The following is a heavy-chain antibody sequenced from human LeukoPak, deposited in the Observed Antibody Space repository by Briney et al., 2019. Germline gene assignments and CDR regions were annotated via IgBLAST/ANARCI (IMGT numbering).Heavy chain of an antibody. CDR1: GYTLTGYY. J-gene: IGHJ4*02. D-gene: IGHD2-15*01. CDR2: INPNSGGT. Sequence: GASVKVSCKASGYTLTGYYMHWVRQAPGQGLEWMGRINPNSGGTNYAQKFQGRVTMTRDTSISTAYMELSRLRSDDTAVYYCAVTDCSGGSCYSGLNYWGQGTLVTVSS. CDR3: AVTDCSGGSCYSGLNY. V-gene: IGHV1-2*06.